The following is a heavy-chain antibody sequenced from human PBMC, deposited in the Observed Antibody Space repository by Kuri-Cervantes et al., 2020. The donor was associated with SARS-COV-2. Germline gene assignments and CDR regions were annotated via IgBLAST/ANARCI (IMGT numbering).Heavy chain of an antibody. J-gene: IGHJ5*02. CDR3: ARGFEDCSSTSCYPGGFDP. CDR2: INHSGNT. CDR1: GFTFSNYA. D-gene: IGHD2-2*01. V-gene: IGHV4-34*01. Sequence: ESLKISCAASGFTFSNYAMSWVRPAPGKGLEWIGEINHSGNTNYNPSLKSRVTISVDTSKNQFSLKLSSVTAADTAVYYCARGFEDCSSTSCYPGGFDPWGQGTLVTVSS.